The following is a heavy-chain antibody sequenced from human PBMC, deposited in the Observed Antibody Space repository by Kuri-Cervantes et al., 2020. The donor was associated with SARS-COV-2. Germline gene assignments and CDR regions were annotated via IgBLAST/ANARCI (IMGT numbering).Heavy chain of an antibody. D-gene: IGHD6-19*01. CDR3: TRQYSSGWYTRGSEYFQH. V-gene: IGHV3-73*01. Sequence: GESLKISCAASGFTFSGSAMHWVRQASGKGLEWVGRIRSKANGYATAYAASVKGRFTISRDDSKNTAYLQMNSLKTEDTAVYYCTRQYSSGWYTRGSEYFQHWGQGTLVTVSS. J-gene: IGHJ1*01. CDR1: GFTFSGSA. CDR2: IRSKANGYAT.